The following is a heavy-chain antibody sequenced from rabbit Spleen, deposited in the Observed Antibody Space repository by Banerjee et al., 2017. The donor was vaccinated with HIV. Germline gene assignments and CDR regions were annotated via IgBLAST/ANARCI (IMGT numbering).Heavy chain of an antibody. V-gene: IGHV1S47*01. Sequence: QEQLVETGGGLVQPGGSLALSCKASGFDFRHYYLSWVRQAPGKGLEWIGIIDVGEGNTDYASWVNGRFTISSDNAQNTVDLQMSGLTAADTATYFCARGASSSGYYSLWGPGTLVT. J-gene: IGHJ6*01. CDR1: GFDFRHYY. CDR3: ARGASSSGYYSL. CDR2: IDVGEGNT. D-gene: IGHD1-1*01.